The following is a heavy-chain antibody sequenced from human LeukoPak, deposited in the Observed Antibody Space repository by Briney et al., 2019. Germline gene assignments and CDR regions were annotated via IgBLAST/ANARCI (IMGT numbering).Heavy chain of an antibody. V-gene: IGHV1-3*01. Sequence: ASVKVSCKASGYTFTSYAMYWVRQAPGQRLEWMGWINAGNGNTKYSQEFQGRVTITRDTSASTAYMELSRLRSDDTAVYYCARGQQLASYYYYMDVWGKGTTVTVSS. CDR1: GYTFTSYA. CDR2: INAGNGNT. J-gene: IGHJ6*03. CDR3: ARGQQLASYYYYMDV. D-gene: IGHD6-13*01.